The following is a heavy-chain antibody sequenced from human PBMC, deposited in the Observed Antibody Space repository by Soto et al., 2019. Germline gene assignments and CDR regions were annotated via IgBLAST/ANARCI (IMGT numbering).Heavy chain of an antibody. CDR2: VSNRNGVT. V-gene: IGHV1-18*04. CDR3: ARERLNTGWYGFDY. J-gene: IGHJ4*02. CDR1: GYTFANFD. D-gene: IGHD6-19*01. Sequence: ASVKVSFKTSGYTFANFDFSWLRQAPGQGLEWMGWVSNRNGVTNYAENFRDRVTISTDTSTNTVYMELRSLRSDDTAVYFCARERLNTGWYGFDYWGQGTQVTVSS.